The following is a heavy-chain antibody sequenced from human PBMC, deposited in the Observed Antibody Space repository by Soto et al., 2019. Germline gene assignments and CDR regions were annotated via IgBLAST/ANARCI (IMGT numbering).Heavy chain of an antibody. Sequence: SETLSLTCTVSGGSISSGGYYWSWIRQHPGKGLEWIGYIYYSGSTYYNPSLKSRVTISVDTSKNQFSLKLSSVTAADTAVYYCARDFPGNWFDPWGQGTLVTVS. D-gene: IGHD3-10*01. CDR2: IYYSGST. V-gene: IGHV4-31*03. CDR1: GGSISSGGYY. CDR3: ARDFPGNWFDP. J-gene: IGHJ5*02.